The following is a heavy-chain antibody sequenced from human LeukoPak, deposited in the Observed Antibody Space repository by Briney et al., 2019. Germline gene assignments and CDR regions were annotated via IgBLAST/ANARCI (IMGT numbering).Heavy chain of an antibody. V-gene: IGHV3-21*01. CDR3: VRGATNSGSYYAYFDY. J-gene: IGHJ4*02. CDR1: GFTFSSYS. D-gene: IGHD1-26*01. CDR2: ISSSSSYI. Sequence: GGSLRLSCAASGFTFSSYSTNWVRQAPGKGLEWVSSISSSSSYIYYADSVKGRFTISRDNAKKSLYLQMNSLRAEDTAVYYCVRGATNSGSYYAYFDYWGQGTLVTVSS.